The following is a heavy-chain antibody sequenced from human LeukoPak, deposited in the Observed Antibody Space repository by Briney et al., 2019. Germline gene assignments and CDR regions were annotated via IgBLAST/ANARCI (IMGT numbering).Heavy chain of an antibody. Sequence: QPGGSLRLSCAASGLTFSSYGMHWVRQAPGKGLEWVAVISYDGSNKYYADSVKGRFTISRDDSKNTLYLQMNSLRAEDTAVYYCARDPGVDYGDYALGWFDPWGQGTLVTVSS. V-gene: IGHV3-30*03. CDR3: ARDPGVDYGDYALGWFDP. J-gene: IGHJ5*02. CDR2: ISYDGSNK. CDR1: GLTFSSYG. D-gene: IGHD4-17*01.